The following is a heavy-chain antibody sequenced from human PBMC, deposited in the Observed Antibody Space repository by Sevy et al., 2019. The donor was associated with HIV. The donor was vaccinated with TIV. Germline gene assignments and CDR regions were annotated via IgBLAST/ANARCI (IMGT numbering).Heavy chain of an antibody. CDR1: GFSFSDYY. Sequence: GGSLRLSCAASGFSFSDYYMTWIRQAPGKGLEWVSYISGSTNAIFYADSVKGRFIISRDNTKKSLYLRMNTLRAEDTAVDYGARVGLAASGGGFGAFDMWGQGTMVTVSS. V-gene: IGHV3-11*01. CDR3: ARVGLAASGGGFGAFDM. J-gene: IGHJ3*02. CDR2: ISGSTNAI. D-gene: IGHD6-13*01.